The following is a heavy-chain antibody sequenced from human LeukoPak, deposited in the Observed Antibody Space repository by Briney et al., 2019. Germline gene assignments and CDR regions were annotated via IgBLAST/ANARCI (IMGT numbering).Heavy chain of an antibody. Sequence: GGSLRLSCAASGFTFSNYWMHWVRQAPGKGLVWVSRINSDGSSTSYADSVKGRFTISRGNSKNTLYLQMNSLRADDTAVYYCAKADYSSSPYCFDYWGQGTLVTVSS. CDR1: GFTFSNYW. J-gene: IGHJ4*02. CDR2: INSDGSST. V-gene: IGHV3-74*01. CDR3: AKADYSSSPYCFDY. D-gene: IGHD6-6*01.